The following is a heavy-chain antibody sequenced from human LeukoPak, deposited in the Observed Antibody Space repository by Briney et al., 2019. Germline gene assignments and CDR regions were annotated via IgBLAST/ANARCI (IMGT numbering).Heavy chain of an antibody. Sequence: ASVKVSCKASGYTLTNYGISWVRQAPGQGLEWMGWISAYNGNTNYPQKLQGRVTMTTDTSTSTAYMELRSLRSDDTAVYYCARDLPLLWFGELLGDYWGQGTLVTVSS. CDR1: GYTLTNYG. V-gene: IGHV1-18*01. CDR2: ISAYNGNT. CDR3: ARDLPLLWFGELLGDY. D-gene: IGHD3-10*01. J-gene: IGHJ4*02.